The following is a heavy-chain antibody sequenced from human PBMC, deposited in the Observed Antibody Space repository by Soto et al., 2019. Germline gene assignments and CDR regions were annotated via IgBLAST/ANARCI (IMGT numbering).Heavy chain of an antibody. CDR1: GYTFTDYY. CDR2: INPNSGGT. Sequence: QVQLVQSGAAVKKPGASVRVSCKASGYTFTDYYLHWVRQAPGQGLEWMGWINPNSGGTNYAQKFQDWVTMTSDTSISTAYMELSRLTSDDTAVYYCVTAAGSANDRLHSWGPGTLVTVAS. D-gene: IGHD3-10*01. V-gene: IGHV1-2*04. CDR3: VTAAGSANDRLHS. J-gene: IGHJ4*02.